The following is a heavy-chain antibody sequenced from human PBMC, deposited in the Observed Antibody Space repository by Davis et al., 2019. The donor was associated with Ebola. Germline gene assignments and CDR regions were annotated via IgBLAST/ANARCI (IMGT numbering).Heavy chain of an antibody. J-gene: IGHJ3*02. V-gene: IGHV5-51*01. CDR1: GYSFTSYW. Sequence: PGGSLRLSCKGSGYSFTSYWIGWVRQMPGKGLEWMGIIYPGDSDTRYSPSFQGQVTISADKSISTAYLQWSSLKASDTAMYYCARQGAGGGYSYGPEKAFDIWGQGTMVTVSS. CDR3: ARQGAGGGYSYGPEKAFDI. CDR2: IYPGDSDT. D-gene: IGHD5-18*01.